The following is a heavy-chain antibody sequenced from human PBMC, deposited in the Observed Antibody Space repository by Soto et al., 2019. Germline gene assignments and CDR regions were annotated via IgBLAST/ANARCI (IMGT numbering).Heavy chain of an antibody. J-gene: IGHJ5*02. CDR2: IYYSGST. V-gene: IGHV4-59*01. Sequence: SETLSLTCTVSGGSISSYYWCWIRQPPGKGLEWIGYIYYSGSTNYNPSLKSRVTISVDTSKNQFSMKLSSVTAADTAVYYCARKDGRADWFDPWGQGTLVTVSS. CDR1: GGSISSYY. CDR3: ARKDGRADWFDP. D-gene: IGHD1-26*01.